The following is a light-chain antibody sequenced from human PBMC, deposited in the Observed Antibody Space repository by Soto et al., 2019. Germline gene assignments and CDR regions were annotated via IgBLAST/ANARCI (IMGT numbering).Light chain of an antibody. CDR2: AAS. Sequence: DIQLTQSPSFLSASVGDRVTITCRASQSISTFLAWYQQKPGKAPNLLIYAASTLQSGVPSRFSGSGSGTEFTLTISSLQPEDSATYYCQQLDSYPRTFGQGTKLEIE. J-gene: IGKJ2*01. CDR3: QQLDSYPRT. CDR1: QSISTF. V-gene: IGKV1-9*01.